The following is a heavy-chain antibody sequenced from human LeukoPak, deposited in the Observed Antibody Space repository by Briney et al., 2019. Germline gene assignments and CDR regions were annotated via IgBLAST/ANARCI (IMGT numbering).Heavy chain of an antibody. CDR2: INHSGST. CDR1: GGSFSGYY. D-gene: IGHD3-3*01. V-gene: IGHV4-34*01. Sequence: SETLSLTCAVYGGSFSGYYWSWIRQPPGKGLEWIGEINHSGSTNYNPSLKSRVNISVDTSKNQFSLKLSSVTAADTAVYYCARASRLDTIFGVVIETHFDYWGQGTLVTVSS. J-gene: IGHJ4*02. CDR3: ARASRLDTIFGVVIETHFDY.